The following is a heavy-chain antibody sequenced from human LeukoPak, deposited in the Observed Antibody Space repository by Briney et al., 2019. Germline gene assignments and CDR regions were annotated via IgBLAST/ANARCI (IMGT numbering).Heavy chain of an antibody. D-gene: IGHD3-16*01. CDR1: GFTFSSYS. CDR2: ISGRSSSI. J-gene: IGHJ5*02. V-gene: IGHV3-21*01. CDR3: VRDMTSANWFAP. Sequence: GGSLRLSCAASGFTFSSYSMNWVRQAPGKGLEWVSSISGRSSSIYYADSVKGRFTISRDNAKNSLYLQMNSLRAEDTAVYYCVRDMTSANWFAPWGQGTLVTVSS.